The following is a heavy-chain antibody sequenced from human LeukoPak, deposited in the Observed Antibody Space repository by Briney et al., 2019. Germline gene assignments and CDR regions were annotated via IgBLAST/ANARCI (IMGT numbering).Heavy chain of an antibody. CDR2: ISSYNDNT. V-gene: IGHV1-18*01. D-gene: IGHD6-6*01. CDR1: GYTFTTYG. Sequence: ASVKVSCKASGYTFTTYGTTWVRQAPGQGLEWLGWISSYNDNTNYAQEFRGRVTMTTDTSTSTAYMELRSLRSDDTAVYYCARAGTTSSSTPDYWGQGTLVTVSS. CDR3: ARAGTTSSSTPDY. J-gene: IGHJ4*02.